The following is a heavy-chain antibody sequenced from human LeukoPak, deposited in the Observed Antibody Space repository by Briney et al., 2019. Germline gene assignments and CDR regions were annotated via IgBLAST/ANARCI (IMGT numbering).Heavy chain of an antibody. J-gene: IGHJ4*02. CDR3: ARGSRSAGSGSYYDFDY. Sequence: SQTLSLTWAISGXSVSTNSTTWNWIRQSPSRGHEWLGRTYYRSKWYNDYAVSVKSRVTINPDTSKNQFSLQLNSVTPEDTAVYYCARGSRSAGSGSYYDFDYWGQGTLVTVSS. CDR2: TYYRSKWYN. V-gene: IGHV6-1*01. CDR1: GXSVSTNSTT. D-gene: IGHD3-10*01.